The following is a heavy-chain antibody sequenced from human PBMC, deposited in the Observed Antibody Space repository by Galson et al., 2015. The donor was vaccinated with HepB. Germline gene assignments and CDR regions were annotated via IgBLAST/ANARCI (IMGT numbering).Heavy chain of an antibody. D-gene: IGHD3-3*01. CDR1: GFRFGDYG. J-gene: IGHJ4*02. Sequence: SLRLSCAASGFRFGDYGMHWVRQPPGKGLEWVAVIWYDGSNEYYADSVKGRFTISRDNSKNTLYLQMNSLRAEDTAVYYCAGGAGFLEWFLAVVYWGQGTLVTVSS. CDR2: IWYDGSNE. CDR3: AGGAGFLEWFLAVVY. V-gene: IGHV3-33*08.